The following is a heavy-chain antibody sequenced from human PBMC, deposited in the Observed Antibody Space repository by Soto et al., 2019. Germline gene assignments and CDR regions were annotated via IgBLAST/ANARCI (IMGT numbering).Heavy chain of an antibody. CDR1: GFTFSNYW. CDR3: VKEGLAADFDA. V-gene: IGHV3-74*01. CDR2: IRGDGSMT. J-gene: IGHJ4*02. Sequence: EVHLVESGGGLVQPGGSLRLSCAASGFTFSNYWMHWVRQAPGKGLVWVSRIRGDGSMTNYADSVKGRFTISRDNAKNTLHVKMNSLRAEDTAGYYCVKEGLAADFDAWGQGTLVTVSS. D-gene: IGHD6-13*01.